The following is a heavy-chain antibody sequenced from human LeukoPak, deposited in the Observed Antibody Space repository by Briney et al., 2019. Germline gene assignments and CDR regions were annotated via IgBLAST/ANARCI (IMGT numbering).Heavy chain of an antibody. V-gene: IGHV1-69*05. J-gene: IGHJ5*02. CDR3: VAAAGLGWFDP. Sequence: SVRVSCKASGGTFISYAISWVRQAPGQGLEWMGGIIPIFGTANYAQKFQGRVTITTDESTSTAYMELSSLRSEDTAVYYCVAAAGLGWFDPWGQGTLVTVSS. CDR1: GGTFISYA. CDR2: IIPIFGTA. D-gene: IGHD6-13*01.